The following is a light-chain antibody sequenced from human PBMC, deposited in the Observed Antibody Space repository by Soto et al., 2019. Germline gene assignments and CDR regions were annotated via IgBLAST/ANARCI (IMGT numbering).Light chain of an antibody. V-gene: IGKV3-20*01. Sequence: ETALTQSPGALSLSPGERATLSCRASQSVNRNHIAWYQQKRGQAPRLLIYTASNRATGIPDRFSGSGSGTDFTLTITRLEPEDFAVYFCQQYDRSPLTFGQGTRLEIK. J-gene: IGKJ5*01. CDR2: TAS. CDR1: QSVNRNH. CDR3: QQYDRSPLT.